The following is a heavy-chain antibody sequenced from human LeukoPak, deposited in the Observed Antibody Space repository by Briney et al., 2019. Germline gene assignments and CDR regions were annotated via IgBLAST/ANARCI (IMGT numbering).Heavy chain of an antibody. CDR1: GFTVSSNY. V-gene: IGHV3-66*01. CDR3: ARFTHGGDFDY. CDR2: IYSGGST. J-gene: IGHJ4*02. D-gene: IGHD2-21*01. Sequence: GGSLRPSCTASGFTVSSNYMSWARQAPGKGLECVSVIYSGGSTSYADCVKARFTISRDNSKDTLYLQMNSLRAEDTAVYYCARFTHGGDFDYWGQGTLVTVSS.